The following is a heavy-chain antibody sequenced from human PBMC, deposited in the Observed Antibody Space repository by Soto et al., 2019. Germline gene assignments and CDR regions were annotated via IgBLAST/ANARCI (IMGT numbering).Heavy chain of an antibody. V-gene: IGHV3-7*01. CDR3: ARVPSHWGYFDY. CDR1: GFTFSNYW. CDR2: IKQDGSEK. D-gene: IGHD7-27*01. J-gene: IGHJ4*02. Sequence: PGGSLRLSCVGSGFTFSNYWMNWVRQAPGKGLEWVANIKQDGSEKYYVDSVKGRFTISRDNAKNSLYLQMNSLRAEDTAVYYCARVPSHWGYFDYWGQGILVTVSS.